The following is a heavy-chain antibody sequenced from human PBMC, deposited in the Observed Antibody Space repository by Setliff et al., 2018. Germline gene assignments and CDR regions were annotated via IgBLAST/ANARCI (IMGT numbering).Heavy chain of an antibody. CDR1: GGSISSYY. Sequence: SETLSLTCTVSGGSISSYYWSWIRQPPGKGLEWIGYIYASGSTNYNPSLKSRVTFSVDTSKNQFSLKVSSVTAADTAVYYCARAPPNRYSGSYEYFYMDVWGKGTTVTVSS. CDR2: IYASGST. CDR3: ARAPPNRYSGSYEYFYMDV. D-gene: IGHD1-26*01. J-gene: IGHJ6*03. V-gene: IGHV4-4*08.